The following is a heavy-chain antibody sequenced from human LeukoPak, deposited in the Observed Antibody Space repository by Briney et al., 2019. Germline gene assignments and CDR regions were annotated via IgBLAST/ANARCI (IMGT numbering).Heavy chain of an antibody. CDR2: INHSGST. CDR1: GGSFSGYY. V-gene: IGHV4-34*01. CDR3: ARALGVVVPFDY. J-gene: IGHJ4*02. D-gene: IGHD2-15*01. Sequence: SETLSLTCAVYGGSFSGYYWSWIRQPPGKGLEWIGEINHSGSTSYNPSLKSRVTISVDTSKNQFSLKLSSVTAADTAVYYCARALGVVVPFDYWGQGTLVTVSS.